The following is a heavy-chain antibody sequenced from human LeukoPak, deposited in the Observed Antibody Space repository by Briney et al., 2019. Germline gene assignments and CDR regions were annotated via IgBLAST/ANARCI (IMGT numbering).Heavy chain of an antibody. Sequence: ASVKVSCKASGYTFTGYYMHWVRQAPGQGLEWMGWINPNSGGTNYAQKFQGWVTMTTDTSTSTAYMELRSLRSDDTAVYYCASSRVHYDFRSGYYNGNAFDVWGQGTMVTVSS. D-gene: IGHD3-3*01. J-gene: IGHJ3*01. CDR2: INPNSGGT. CDR3: ASSRVHYDFRSGYYNGNAFDV. V-gene: IGHV1-2*04. CDR1: GYTFTGYY.